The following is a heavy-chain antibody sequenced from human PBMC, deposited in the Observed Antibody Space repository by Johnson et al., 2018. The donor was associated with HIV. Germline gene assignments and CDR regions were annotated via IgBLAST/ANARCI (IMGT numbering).Heavy chain of an antibody. V-gene: IGHV3-13*01. D-gene: IGHD3-3*01. CDR2: IGTIGDK. CDR1: GFTFDNYD. CDR3: ARAGGSFGVVDAFDI. Sequence: VQLVESGGALVQPGGSLRLSCAASGFTFDNYDMHWVRQATGKGLEWVSSIGTIGDKYYPDYVKGRFTISRYNSKNTLYLQMNSLRAEDTAVYYCARAGGSFGVVDAFDIWGQGPMVTVSS. J-gene: IGHJ3*02.